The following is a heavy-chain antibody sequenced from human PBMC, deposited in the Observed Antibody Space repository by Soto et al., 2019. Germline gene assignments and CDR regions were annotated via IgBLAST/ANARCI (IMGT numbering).Heavy chain of an antibody. J-gene: IGHJ4*02. CDR2: ISWNSRNI. CDR1: GFTFDNYA. D-gene: IGHD1-26*01. Sequence: EVQLVESGGALVQPGRSLRLSCAASGFTFDNYAMHWVRQAPGKGLEWVSGISWNSRNIGYADSVKGRFTISRDDAKNSLYLQMNSLRPEDTAFYYCAKESGWSYVPGFDYWGQGTLVTVSS. CDR3: AKESGWSYVPGFDY. V-gene: IGHV3-9*01.